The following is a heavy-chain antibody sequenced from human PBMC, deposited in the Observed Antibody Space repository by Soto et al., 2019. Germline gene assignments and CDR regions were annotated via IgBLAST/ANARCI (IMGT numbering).Heavy chain of an antibody. J-gene: IGHJ4*02. D-gene: IGHD5-12*01. CDR3: ARSPLIIVATNYFDY. CDR1: GYTFTGYY. V-gene: IGHV1-2*02. CDR2: INPNSGGT. Sequence: ASVKVSFKASGYTFTGYYMHWVLQAPGQGLEWMGWINPNSGGTNYAQKFQGRVTMTRDTSISTAYMELSRLRSDDTAVYYCARSPLIIVATNYFDYWGQGTLVTVSS.